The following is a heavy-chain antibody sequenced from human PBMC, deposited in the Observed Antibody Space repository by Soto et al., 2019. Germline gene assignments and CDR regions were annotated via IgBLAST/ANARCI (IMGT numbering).Heavy chain of an antibody. CDR3: VRTVGSSWFFDL. J-gene: IGHJ2*01. V-gene: IGHV4-39*01. D-gene: IGHD3-10*01. CDR1: GGSITSGDYY. Sequence: QLQLRQSGPGLVKPPETLSLTCSVSGGSITSGDYYWGWIRQSPGKGLEWIGSIFYDGSPYYNPSLQRELSVSGDTSTNQCSLKLSSATAADTDVYYCVRTVGSSWFFDLWGSGTLITVSS. CDR2: IFYDGSP.